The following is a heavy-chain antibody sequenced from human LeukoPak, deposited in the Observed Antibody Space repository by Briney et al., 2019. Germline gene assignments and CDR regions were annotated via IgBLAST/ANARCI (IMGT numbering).Heavy chain of an antibody. V-gene: IGHV3-7*01. CDR1: GFTFSSYW. Sequence: GGSLRLSCAASGFTFSSYWMSWVRQTPGKGLEWVANIKQDGSDKYYVDSVKGRFTISRDNAKNSLYLQMNTLRGEDTAVYYCARETPRRGETRDGYRWGQGTVVTVSS. CDR2: IKQDGSDK. J-gene: IGHJ4*02. CDR3: ARETPRRGETRDGYR. D-gene: IGHD5-24*01.